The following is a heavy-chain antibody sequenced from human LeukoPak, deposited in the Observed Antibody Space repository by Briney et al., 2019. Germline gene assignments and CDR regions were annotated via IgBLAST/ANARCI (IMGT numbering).Heavy chain of an antibody. D-gene: IGHD3-10*01. V-gene: IGHV3-23*01. Sequence: GGSMRLASAAYGLTFSGYAMSWDRHAPGKGLEWVSTLSGSGGSTYYADSVKGRFTSSRDNSKNTLSLQMNNLRAEDTAVYYCAKESRYYYGSGSFSSQFDYWGQGNLVTVSS. CDR1: GLTFSGYA. J-gene: IGHJ4*02. CDR2: LSGSGGST. CDR3: AKESRYYYGSGSFSSQFDY.